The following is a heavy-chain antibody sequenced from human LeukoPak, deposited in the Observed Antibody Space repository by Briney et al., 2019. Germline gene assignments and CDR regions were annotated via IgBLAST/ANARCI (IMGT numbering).Heavy chain of an antibody. CDR3: VRAVSGTLGGAFDI. CDR2: INPNRGVT. J-gene: IGHJ3*02. CDR1: GYTFIDYF. V-gene: IGHV1-2*02. D-gene: IGHD1-7*01. Sequence: GASVKVSCKASGYTFIDYFIHWMRQTPGQGLEWLGWINPNRGVTRYAQKFQDRVTMTRDTAAYMELSSLKSDDTAVYYCVRAVSGTLGGAFDIWGQGTAVTVSS.